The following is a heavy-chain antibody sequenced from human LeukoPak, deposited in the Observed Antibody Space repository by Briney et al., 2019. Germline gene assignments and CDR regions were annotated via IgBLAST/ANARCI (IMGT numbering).Heavy chain of an antibody. CDR2: INWNGVST. CDR3: TRGGAASPGVY. J-gene: IGHJ4*02. Sequence: SGGSLRLSCAASGFTFDDYGMNWVRQAPGKGLEWVSAINWNGVSTVHADSVRGRFTISRDNAKNSLYLQMSSLRADDTAIYYCTRGGAASPGVYWGQGTLVTVSS. D-gene: IGHD2-8*01. V-gene: IGHV3-20*04. CDR1: GFTFDDYG.